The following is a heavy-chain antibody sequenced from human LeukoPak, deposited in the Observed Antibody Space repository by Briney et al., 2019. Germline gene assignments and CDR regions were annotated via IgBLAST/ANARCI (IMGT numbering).Heavy chain of an antibody. CDR2: INGDGSIT. CDR1: RFPFSSYW. CDR3: ASYYDSSGHG. V-gene: IGHV3-74*01. Sequence: GGSLRLSCAASRFPFSSYWMHWVRQAPGKGLVWVSRINGDGSITTYADSVKGRFTISRDNSKNTLYLQMNSLRAEDTAVYYCASYYDSSGHGWGQGTLVTVSA. J-gene: IGHJ4*02. D-gene: IGHD3-22*01.